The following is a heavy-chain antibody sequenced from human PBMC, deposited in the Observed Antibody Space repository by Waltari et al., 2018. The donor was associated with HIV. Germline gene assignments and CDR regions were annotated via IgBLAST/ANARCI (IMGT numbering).Heavy chain of an antibody. CDR2: INPNSGGT. Sequence: QVQLVQSGAEVKKPGASVKVSCKASGYPFTGYHMHWLRQAPGQGLEWMGCINPNSGGTNYAQKFQGRVTMTRDTSISTAYMELSRLRSDDTAVYYCARDRARTTDYYYYGMDVWGQGTTVTVSS. CDR1: GYPFTGYH. D-gene: IGHD1-7*01. J-gene: IGHJ6*02. V-gene: IGHV1-2*02. CDR3: ARDRARTTDYYYYGMDV.